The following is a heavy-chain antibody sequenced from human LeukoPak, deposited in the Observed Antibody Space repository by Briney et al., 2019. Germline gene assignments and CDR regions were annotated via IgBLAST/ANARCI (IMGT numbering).Heavy chain of an antibody. V-gene: IGHV3-9*01. CDR3: ARGQLADYFDY. CDR1: GFTFDDYA. J-gene: IGHJ4*02. Sequence: GRSLRLSCAASGFTFDDYAMHWVRQAPGKGLEWVSGISWNSGSIGYADSVKGRFTISRDNAKNSLYLQMNSLRAEDTAVYYCARGQLADYFDYWGQGTLVTVSS. CDR2: ISWNSGSI. D-gene: IGHD6-13*01.